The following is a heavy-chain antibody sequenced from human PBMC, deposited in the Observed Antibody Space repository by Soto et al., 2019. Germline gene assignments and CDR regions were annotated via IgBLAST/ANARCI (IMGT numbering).Heavy chain of an antibody. V-gene: IGHV1-18*01. CDR2: ISAYNGNT. J-gene: IGHJ5*02. CDR1: GYIFTDHG. D-gene: IGHD2-15*01. Sequence: ASVKVSCKASGYIFTDHGISWVRQAPGQGLEWMGWISAYNGNTNYAQKLQGRVTMTTDTSTSTAYMELRSLRSDDTAVYYCARDLDDTTVLGYCSGGSCYSGSCWFDPWGQGTLVTVSS. CDR3: ARDLDDTTVLGYCSGGSCYSGSCWFDP.